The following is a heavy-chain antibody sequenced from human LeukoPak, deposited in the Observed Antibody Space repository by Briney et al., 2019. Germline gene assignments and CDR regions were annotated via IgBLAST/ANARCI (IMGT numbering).Heavy chain of an antibody. CDR2: IYCSGST. Sequence: PSETLSLTCTVSGGSISSSSYYWGWIRQPPGKGLEWIGSIYCSGSTYYNPSLKSRVTISVDTSKSQFSLKLSSVTAADTAVYYCARIAYCSGGSCYLYYFDYWGQGTLVTVSS. J-gene: IGHJ4*02. V-gene: IGHV4-39*01. CDR1: GGSISSSSYY. D-gene: IGHD2-15*01. CDR3: ARIAYCSGGSCYLYYFDY.